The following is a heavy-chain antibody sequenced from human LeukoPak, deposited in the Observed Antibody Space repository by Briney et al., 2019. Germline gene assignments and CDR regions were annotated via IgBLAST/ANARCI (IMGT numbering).Heavy chain of an antibody. CDR2: INPNSGGT. D-gene: IGHD3-9*01. V-gene: IGHV1-2*04. CDR1: GYTFTGYY. Sequence: GASVKVSCKASGYTFTGYYMHWVRQAPGQGLEWMGWINPNSGGTNYAQKFQGWVTMTRDTSISTAYMELSRLRSDDTAVYYCARGGMYYDILTGYLLDYWGQGTLVTVSS. J-gene: IGHJ4*02. CDR3: ARGGMYYDILTGYLLDY.